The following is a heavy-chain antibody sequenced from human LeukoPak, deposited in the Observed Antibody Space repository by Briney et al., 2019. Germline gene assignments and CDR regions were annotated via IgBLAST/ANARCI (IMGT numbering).Heavy chain of an antibody. D-gene: IGHD3-10*01. Sequence: ASVKVSCKASGYTFTSYDINWVRQATGQGLEWMGWMNPNSGNTGYAQKFQGRVTMTRNTSISTAYMELSSLRSEDTAVYYCATSRGVIIQSPIDYWGQGTLVTVSS. CDR2: MNPNSGNT. V-gene: IGHV1-8*01. CDR1: GYTFTSYD. J-gene: IGHJ4*02. CDR3: ATSRGVIIQSPIDY.